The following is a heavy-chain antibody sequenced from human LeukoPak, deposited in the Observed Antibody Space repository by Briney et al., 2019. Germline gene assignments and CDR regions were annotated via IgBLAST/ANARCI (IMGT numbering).Heavy chain of an antibody. D-gene: IGHD3-3*01. CDR3: ARAPLRFLEWLVTFDI. CDR1: GFAFSSYS. Sequence: SGGSLRLSCAASGFAFSSYSMSWVRQAPGKGLEWVANIKEDGSETYYVDSVKGRFTISRDNAKNSLYLQMNSLRAEDTAVYYCARAPLRFLEWLVTFDIWGQGTMVTVSS. J-gene: IGHJ3*02. V-gene: IGHV3-7*01. CDR2: IKEDGSET.